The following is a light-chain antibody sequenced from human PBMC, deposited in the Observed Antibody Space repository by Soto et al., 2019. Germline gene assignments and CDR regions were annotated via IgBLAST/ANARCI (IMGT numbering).Light chain of an antibody. CDR3: QEYDGAPIT. V-gene: IGKV1-39*02. CDR1: QSISSY. J-gene: IGKJ5*01. CDR2: AAS. Sequence: DIQMTQSPSFLSASVGDRVTITCRASQSISSYVNWYQQKPGKAPKLLIYAASSLQSGVPSRFSGRGAGTDFTLTSSSLEPEDFAVYYWQEYDGAPITFGPGTRLEIK.